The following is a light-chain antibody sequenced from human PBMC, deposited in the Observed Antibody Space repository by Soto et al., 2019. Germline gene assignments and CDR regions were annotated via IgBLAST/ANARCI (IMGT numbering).Light chain of an antibody. J-gene: IGKJ4*01. Sequence: AIRMTQSPSSFSASTGDRVTITCRASQSIGTYLAWYQQIPGRAPKLLIFAAPTLQRGVPSRFSGSGSGTDFTLTISCLQSEDFATYDCQQYYIYPPTFGGGTKVEIK. V-gene: IGKV1-8*01. CDR2: AAP. CDR1: QSIGTY. CDR3: QQYYIYPPT.